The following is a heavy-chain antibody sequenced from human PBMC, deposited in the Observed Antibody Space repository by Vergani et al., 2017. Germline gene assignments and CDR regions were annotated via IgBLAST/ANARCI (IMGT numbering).Heavy chain of an antibody. Sequence: QITLKESGPTLVKPTQTLMLTCTFSGFTLSNSGVGVGWIRQPPGKALEWLALIYWDDAKRYSPSLKSRLTITKDTSKNQLVLTMTNMDPVDTATYYCAHGPYSSSSVFFDYWGQGTLVTVSS. CDR2: IYWDDAK. V-gene: IGHV2-5*02. CDR1: GFTLSNSGVG. J-gene: IGHJ4*02. CDR3: AHGPYSSSSVFFDY. D-gene: IGHD6-6*01.